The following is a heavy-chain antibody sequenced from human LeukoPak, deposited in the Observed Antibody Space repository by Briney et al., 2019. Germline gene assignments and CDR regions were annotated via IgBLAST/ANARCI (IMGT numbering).Heavy chain of an antibody. CDR2: ISSNGGTT. V-gene: IGHV3-64*01. CDR3: ARGGYYYDSSGYYRFNY. D-gene: IGHD3-22*01. J-gene: IGHJ4*02. Sequence: PGGSLRLSCAASGFTFRSYVMHWVRQAPGKGLEYVSAISSNGGTTYYANSVKGRFTISRDNSKNTLYLQMGDLRAEDMAVYYCARGGYYYDSSGYYRFNYWGQGTLVTVSS. CDR1: GFTFRSYV.